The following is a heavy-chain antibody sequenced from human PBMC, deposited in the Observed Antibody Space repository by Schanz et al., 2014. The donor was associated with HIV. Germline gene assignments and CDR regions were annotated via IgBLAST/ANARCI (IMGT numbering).Heavy chain of an antibody. Sequence: QVQLVESGGGVVQPGRSLRLSCAASGFTFSDYGMHWVRQAPGKGLEWVAVILYDGSNKYYADSVKGRFTISRDNSKNTLYLQMNSLRAEDTAVYYCARGSGPYYYYYGMDVWGQGTTVTLS. CDR1: GFTFSDYG. CDR2: ILYDGSNK. J-gene: IGHJ6*02. D-gene: IGHD2-15*01. CDR3: ARGSGPYYYYYGMDV. V-gene: IGHV3-33*01.